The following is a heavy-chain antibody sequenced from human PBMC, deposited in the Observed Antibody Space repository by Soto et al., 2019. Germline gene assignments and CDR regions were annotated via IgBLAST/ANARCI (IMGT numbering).Heavy chain of an antibody. Sequence: EVHLVESGGGLVLPGGSLRLSCAASGFTFSSYWMSWVRQTPGKGLEWVGNINPDGSEKYYVDSVRGRFTISRDTAANSLYLQMNSLRAEDTAVYYCARTMTARTDDYWGQGTLGTVSS. V-gene: IGHV3-7*01. J-gene: IGHJ4*02. D-gene: IGHD3-22*01. CDR2: INPDGSEK. CDR1: GFTFSSYW. CDR3: ARTMTARTDDY.